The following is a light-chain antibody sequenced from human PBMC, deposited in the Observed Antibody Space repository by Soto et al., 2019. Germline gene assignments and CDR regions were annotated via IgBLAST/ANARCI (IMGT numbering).Light chain of an antibody. CDR1: QSLLHSNGYNY. CDR2: LGS. CDR3: MQTLQTPLT. J-gene: IGKJ2*01. V-gene: IGKV2-28*01. Sequence: DIVMTQSPLSLPVTPGEPDSISCRSSQSLLHSNGYNYLDWYLQKPGQSPQLLIYLGSNRASGVPDGFSGSGSGTNFTLNLSRVEAADVGGYDCMQTLQTPLTFGPGPKRAI.